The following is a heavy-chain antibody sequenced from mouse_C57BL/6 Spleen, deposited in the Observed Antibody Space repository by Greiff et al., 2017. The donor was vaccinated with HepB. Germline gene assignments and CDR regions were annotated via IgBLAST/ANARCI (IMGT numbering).Heavy chain of an antibody. V-gene: IGHV10-1*01. J-gene: IGHJ4*01. CDR3: VRHPYYGGAMDY. CDR1: GFSFNTYA. Sequence: EVMLVESGGGLVQPKGSLKLSCAASGFSFNTYAMNWVRQAPGKGLEWVARIRSKSNNYATYYADSVKDRFTISRDDSESMLYLQMNNLKTEDTAMYYCVRHPYYGGAMDYWGQGTSVTVSS. D-gene: IGHD1-1*01. CDR2: IRSKSNNYAT.